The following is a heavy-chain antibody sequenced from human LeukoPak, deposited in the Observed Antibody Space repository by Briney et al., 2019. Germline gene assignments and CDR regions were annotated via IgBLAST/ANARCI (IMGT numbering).Heavy chain of an antibody. V-gene: IGHV3-23*01. Sequence: GGSLRLSCAASGFTFSSYAMSWVRQAPGKGLEWVSVMSSGGYSEYYADSVKGRFTISRDNSKNTLYLQMNSLRAEDTAVYYCANFLPRFGLGGIAVAGGDYWGQGTLVTVSS. J-gene: IGHJ4*02. CDR2: MSSGGYSE. D-gene: IGHD6-19*01. CDR3: ANFLPRFGLGGIAVAGGDY. CDR1: GFTFSSYA.